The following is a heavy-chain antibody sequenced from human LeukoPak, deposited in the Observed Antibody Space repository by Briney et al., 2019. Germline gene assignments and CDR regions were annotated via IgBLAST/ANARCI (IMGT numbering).Heavy chain of an antibody. CDR3: ARDHTETSSLNFRNYYYYGMDI. CDR2: IYYSGST. V-gene: IGHV4-31*03. Sequence: SQTLSLTCTVSGGSIRSGDYSWNWLRQHPGQGLEWIGYIYYSGSTYYNPSLTSRVTMSVDTSKNQFSLKLSSVTAADTAIYYCARDHTETSSLNFRNYYYYGMDIWGQGTTVIVSS. D-gene: IGHD4-4*01. J-gene: IGHJ6*02. CDR1: GGSIRSGDYS.